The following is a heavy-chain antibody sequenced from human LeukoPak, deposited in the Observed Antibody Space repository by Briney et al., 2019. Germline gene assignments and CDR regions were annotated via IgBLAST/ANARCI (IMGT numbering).Heavy chain of an antibody. Sequence: PGGSLRLSCAASGFTFSSYAMRWVRQAPGKGLEWVSAISGSGGGTYYADSVKGRFTISRDNSKNTLYLQTNSLRAEDTAVYYCAKAWGMYYYDSSGYPFDYWGQGTLVTVSS. CDR2: ISGSGGGT. J-gene: IGHJ4*02. CDR1: GFTFSSYA. CDR3: AKAWGMYYYDSSGYPFDY. D-gene: IGHD3-22*01. V-gene: IGHV3-23*01.